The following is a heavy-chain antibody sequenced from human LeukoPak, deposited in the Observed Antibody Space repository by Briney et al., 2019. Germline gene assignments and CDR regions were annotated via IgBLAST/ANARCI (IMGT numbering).Heavy chain of an antibody. CDR3: ARGGDRRGTALDYFDY. V-gene: IGHV1-46*01. Sequence: ASVKVSCKASGYTFTSYYMHWVRQAPGQGLEWMGIINPSGGSTSYAQKFQGRVTMTRDTSTSTVYMELSSLRSDDTAVYYCARGGDRRGTALDYFDYWGQGTLVTASS. CDR1: GYTFTSYY. CDR2: INPSGGST. D-gene: IGHD3-16*01. J-gene: IGHJ4*02.